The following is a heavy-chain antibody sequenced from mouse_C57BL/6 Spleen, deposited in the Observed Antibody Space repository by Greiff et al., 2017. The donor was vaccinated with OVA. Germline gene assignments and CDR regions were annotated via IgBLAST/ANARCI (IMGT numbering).Heavy chain of an antibody. CDR2: INPSTGGT. J-gene: IGHJ3*01. CDR3: ARGNSGFAY. Sequence: EVQLKESGPELVKPGASVKISCKASGYSFTGYYMNWVKQSPEKSLEWIGEINPSTGGTTYNQKFKAKATLTVDKSSSTAYMQLESLTSEDSAVYYCARGNSGFAYWGQGTLVTVSA. D-gene: IGHD6-1*01. V-gene: IGHV1-42*01. CDR1: GYSFTGYY.